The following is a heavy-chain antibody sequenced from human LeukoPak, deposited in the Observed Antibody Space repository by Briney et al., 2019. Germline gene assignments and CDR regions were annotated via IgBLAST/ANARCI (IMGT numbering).Heavy chain of an antibody. V-gene: IGHV1-8*01. CDR3: ARDITGTTSYYYYGMDV. CDR1: GYTFTSYD. CDR2: MNPNSGNT. D-gene: IGHD1-7*01. Sequence: SVKVSCKASGYTFTSYDINWVRQATGQGLEWMGWMNPNSGNTGYAQKFQGRVTMTRNTSISTAYMELSSLRSEDTAVYYCARDITGTTSYYYYGMDVWGQGTTVTVSS. J-gene: IGHJ6*02.